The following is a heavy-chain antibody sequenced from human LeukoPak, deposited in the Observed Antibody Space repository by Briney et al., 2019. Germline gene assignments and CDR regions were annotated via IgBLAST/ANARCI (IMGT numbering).Heavy chain of an antibody. CDR1: GFTFSSYW. CDR3: VRDGDNLGRDFDH. CDR2: IISDGSRT. Sequence: GGSLRLSCAASGFTFSSYWMYWVRQASGKGLVWVSQIISDGSRTYYADSVKGRFTISRDNTKNTLYLQMNSLRAEDTAVYYCVRDGDNLGRDFDHWGQGTLVTVSS. D-gene: IGHD4-17*01. V-gene: IGHV3-74*01. J-gene: IGHJ4*02.